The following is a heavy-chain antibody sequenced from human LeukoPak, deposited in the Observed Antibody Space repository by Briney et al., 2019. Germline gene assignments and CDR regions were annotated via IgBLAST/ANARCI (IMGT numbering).Heavy chain of an antibody. CDR3: ATLDSTFDY. Sequence: ASETLSLTCSVSGGSISSHYWSWIRQPPGKGLEWIGYIYYTGSTTYNPSLKSRVTISVDMSKNQFSLNLSSVTAADTAVYYCATLDSTFDYWGQGTLVTVSS. D-gene: IGHD2-2*03. CDR2: IYYTGST. CDR1: GGSISSHY. J-gene: IGHJ4*02. V-gene: IGHV4-59*08.